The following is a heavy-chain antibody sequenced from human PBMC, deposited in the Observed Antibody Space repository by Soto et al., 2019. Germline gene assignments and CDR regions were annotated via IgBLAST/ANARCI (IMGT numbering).Heavy chain of an antibody. V-gene: IGHV4-61*01. CDR2: IYYSGST. CDR1: GGSVSSGSYY. J-gene: IGHJ6*02. CDR3: ARLDGSGSCGWYYYGMDV. D-gene: IGHD3-10*01. Sequence: SETLSLTCTVSGGSVSSGSYYWSWIRQPPGKGLEWIGYIYYSGSTNYNPSLKSRVTISVDTSKNQFSLKLSSVTAADTAVHYCARLDGSGSCGWYYYGMDVWGQGTMVTVSS.